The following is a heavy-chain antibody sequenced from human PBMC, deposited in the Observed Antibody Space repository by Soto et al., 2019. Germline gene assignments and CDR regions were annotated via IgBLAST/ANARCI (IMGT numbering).Heavy chain of an antibody. CDR3: ARDLFPHLTIVVKTDITFYYYGMDV. V-gene: IGHV1-3*04. CDR1: GYPLTSYV. Sequence: GXAVKVASKASGYPLTSYVLGWVRQATGQRVEWMGWINTCNGNTKYSQNFQGRVTITRDTSASMVYMELSSLRSEDTALYYCARDLFPHLTIVVKTDITFYYYGMDVWGQGTTVTVSS. J-gene: IGHJ6*02. D-gene: IGHD2-2*01. CDR2: INTCNGNT.